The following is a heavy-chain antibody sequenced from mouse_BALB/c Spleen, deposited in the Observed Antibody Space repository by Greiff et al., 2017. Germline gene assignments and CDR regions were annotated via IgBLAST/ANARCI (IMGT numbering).Heavy chain of an antibody. V-gene: IGHV5-17*02. CDR2: ISSGSSTI. D-gene: IGHD1-1*01. Sequence: EVNVVESGGGLVQPGGSRKLSCAASGFTFSSFGMHWVRQAPEKGLEWVAYISSGSSTIYYADTVKGRFTISRDNPKNTLYLQMSSLKSEDTAMYYCTRAPGVQLRYFDYWGQGTTLTVSS. CDR1: GFTFSSFG. CDR3: TRAPGVQLRYFDY. J-gene: IGHJ2*01.